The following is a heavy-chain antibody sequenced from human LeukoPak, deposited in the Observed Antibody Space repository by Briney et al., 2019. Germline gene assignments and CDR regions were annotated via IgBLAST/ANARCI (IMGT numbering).Heavy chain of an antibody. V-gene: IGHV3-7*01. CDR1: GFIFSSFF. D-gene: IGHD2-15*01. J-gene: IGHJ4*02. CDR2: ISLDGSET. CDR3: VRDLGHSRHYFEY. Sequence: GGSLRLSCAASGFIFSSFFLNWVRLTPGGELEWVACISLDGSETFYMDSVRGRFTISRDNTEKSLYLQVNSLRAEDTAVYFCVRDLGHSRHYFEYWGQGALATVSS.